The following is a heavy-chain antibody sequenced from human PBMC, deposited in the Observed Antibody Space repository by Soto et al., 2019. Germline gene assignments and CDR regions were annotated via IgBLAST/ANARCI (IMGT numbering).Heavy chain of an antibody. CDR1: GYTFTSYG. V-gene: IGHV1-18*01. CDR2: ISAYNGNT. Sequence: QVQLVQSGAEVKKPGASVKVSCKASGYTFTSYGISWVRQAPGQGLEWMGWISAYNGNTNYAQKLQGRVTMTTDTSTSTAYMELRSLRADGTAVYYCARDRERGVVHGYCSGGSCPGDYWGQGTLVTVSS. J-gene: IGHJ4*02. CDR3: ARDRERGVVHGYCSGGSCPGDY. D-gene: IGHD2-15*01.